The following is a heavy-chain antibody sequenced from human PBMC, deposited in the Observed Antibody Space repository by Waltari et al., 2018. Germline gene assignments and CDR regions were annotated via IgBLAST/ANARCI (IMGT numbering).Heavy chain of an antibody. V-gene: IGHV3-33*01. CDR1: GFTFSSYG. CDR2: IWYDGSNK. CDR3: ARGLGSSWTNWFDP. J-gene: IGHJ5*02. Sequence: QVQLVESGGGVVQPGRSLRLSCAASGFTFSSYGMHWVRQAPGKGLEWVAVIWYDGSNKYYADSVKGRFTISRDNSKNTLYLQMNSLRAEDTAVYYCARGLGSSWTNWFDPWGQGTLVTVSS. D-gene: IGHD6-13*01.